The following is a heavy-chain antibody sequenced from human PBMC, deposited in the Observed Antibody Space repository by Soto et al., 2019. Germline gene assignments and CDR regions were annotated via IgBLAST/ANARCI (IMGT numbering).Heavy chain of an antibody. CDR2: ISWNSGSI. CDR3: AKDMGEGESLRYSSFDY. D-gene: IGHD5-12*01. CDR1: GFTFDDYA. Sequence: GGSLRLSCAASGFTFDDYAMHWVRQAPGKGLEWVSGISWNSGSIGYADSVKGRFTISRDNAKNSLYLQMNSLRAEDTALYYCAKDMGEGESLRYSSFDYWGQGTLVTVSS. V-gene: IGHV3-9*01. J-gene: IGHJ4*02.